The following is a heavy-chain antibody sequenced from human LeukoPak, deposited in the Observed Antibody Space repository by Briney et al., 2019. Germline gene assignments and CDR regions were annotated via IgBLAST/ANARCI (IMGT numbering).Heavy chain of an antibody. Sequence: ASVKVSCKASGYTFTSYYMHWVRQAPGQGLEWMGIINPSGGSTSYAQKFQGRVTMTRDTSTSTVYMELSSLRSEDTAVYYCARYYDSRGYYLDYFDYWGQGTLVTVSS. CDR2: INPSGGST. V-gene: IGHV1-46*01. J-gene: IGHJ4*02. D-gene: IGHD3-22*01. CDR3: ARYYDSRGYYLDYFDY. CDR1: GYTFTSYY.